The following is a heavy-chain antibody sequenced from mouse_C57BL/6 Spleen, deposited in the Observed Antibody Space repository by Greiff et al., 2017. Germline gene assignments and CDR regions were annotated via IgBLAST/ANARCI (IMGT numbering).Heavy chain of an antibody. Sequence: QVQLQQPGAELVKPGASVKMSCKASGYTFTSYWITWVKQRPGQGLEWIGDIYLGSGSTNYNEKFKGKATLTVDTSSSTAYMQLSSLTSDDSAVYYCARGRLNSTWFAYWGQGTLVTVSA. CDR1: GYTFTSYW. V-gene: IGHV1-55*01. CDR2: IYLGSGST. CDR3: ARGRLNSTWFAY. J-gene: IGHJ3*01. D-gene: IGHD2-5*01.